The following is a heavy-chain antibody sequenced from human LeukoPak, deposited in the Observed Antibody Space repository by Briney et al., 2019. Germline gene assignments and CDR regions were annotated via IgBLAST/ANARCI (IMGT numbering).Heavy chain of an antibody. CDR3: ARGYSSSWVDY. Sequence: ASVKVSCKASGYTFTGYYMHWVRLAPGQGLEWMGWMNPNSGNTGYAQKFQGRVTITRNTSISTAYMELSSLRSEDTAVYYCARGYSSSWVDYWGQGTLVTVSS. V-gene: IGHV1-8*03. CDR1: GYTFTGYY. J-gene: IGHJ4*02. D-gene: IGHD6-13*01. CDR2: MNPNSGNT.